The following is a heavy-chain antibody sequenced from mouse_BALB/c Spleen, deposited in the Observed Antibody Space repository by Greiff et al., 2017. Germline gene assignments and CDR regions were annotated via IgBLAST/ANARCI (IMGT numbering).Heavy chain of an antibody. D-gene: IGHD2-4*01. CDR2: ISYDGSN. CDR1: GYSIPSGYY. CDR3: ARVRDDYDGFAY. Sequence: EVKLQESGPGLVKPSQSLSLTCSVTGYSIPSGYYWNWFRQFPGNKLEWMGSISYDGSNNYNPSLKNRISITRDTSKNQFFLKLNSVTTEDTATYYCARVRDDYDGFAYWGQGTLVTVSA. J-gene: IGHJ3*01. V-gene: IGHV3-6*02.